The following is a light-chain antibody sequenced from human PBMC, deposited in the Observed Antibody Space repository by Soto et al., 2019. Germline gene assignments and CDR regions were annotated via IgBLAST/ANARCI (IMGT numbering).Light chain of an antibody. CDR2: DAS. J-gene: IGKJ1*01. CDR3: QQYYTYSQT. CDR1: QSIRRW. V-gene: IGKV1-5*01. Sequence: DVQLTQSPSTLSASLGDRVTITCRASQSIRRWLAWYQKKPGKAPKLLIYDASTLESGVPSRFSGSGSGTEFTLTISTLRPDDLATYYWQQYYTYSQTFGQGTKVQIK.